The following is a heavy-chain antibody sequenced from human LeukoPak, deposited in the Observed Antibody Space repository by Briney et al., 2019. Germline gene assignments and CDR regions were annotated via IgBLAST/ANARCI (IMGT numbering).Heavy chain of an antibody. CDR2: IKQDGSEK. Sequence: GGSLRLSCAASGFTFNSYWMSWVRQAPGKGLEWVANIKQDGSEKYYVDSVKGRFTISRDNAKNSLYLQMNSLRAEDTAVYYCARDAVTTFSYFDYWGQGTLVTVSS. J-gene: IGHJ4*02. D-gene: IGHD4-17*01. CDR3: ARDAVTTFSYFDY. V-gene: IGHV3-7*01. CDR1: GFTFNSYW.